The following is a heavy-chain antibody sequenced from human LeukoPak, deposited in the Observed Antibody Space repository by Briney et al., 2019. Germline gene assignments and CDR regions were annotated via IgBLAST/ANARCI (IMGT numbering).Heavy chain of an antibody. Sequence: SVKVSCKASGGTFSSYAISWVRQAPRQGLEWMGGIIPIFGTANYAQKFQGRVTITADESTSTAYMELSSLRSEDTAVYYCARVDSDLQYMPPAEYFQHWGQGTLVTVSS. CDR3: ARVDSDLQYMPPAEYFQH. CDR1: GGTFSSYA. CDR2: IIPIFGTA. V-gene: IGHV1-69*13. D-gene: IGHD2-2*01. J-gene: IGHJ1*01.